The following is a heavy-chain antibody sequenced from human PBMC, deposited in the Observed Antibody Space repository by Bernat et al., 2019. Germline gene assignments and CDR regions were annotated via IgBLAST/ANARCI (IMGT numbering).Heavy chain of an antibody. CDR1: GGSISSSSYY. V-gene: IGHV4-39*07. J-gene: IGHJ4*02. Sequence: QLQLQESGPGLVKPSETLSLTCTVSGGSISSSSYYWGWIRQPPGKGLEWIGEINHRGETNYNPSLKSRVTLSVDTSKNQFSLKVSSVTAADTAVYYCGRGGGDYFVDYWSQGTLVTVSS. CDR2: INHRGET. CDR3: GRGGGDYFVDY. D-gene: IGHD4-17*01.